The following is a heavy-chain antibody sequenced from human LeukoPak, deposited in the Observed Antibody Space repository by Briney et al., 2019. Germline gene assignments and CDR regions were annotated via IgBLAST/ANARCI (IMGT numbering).Heavy chain of an antibody. CDR3: ARAPFGYSYGNYYYYMDV. CDR2: INHSGST. Sequence: SETLSLTCAVYGGSFSGYYWSWIRQPPGKGLEWIREINHSGSTNYNPSLKSRVTISVDTSKNQFSLKLSSVTAADTAVYYCARAPFGYSYGNYYYYMDVWGKGTTVTVSS. J-gene: IGHJ6*03. V-gene: IGHV4-34*01. D-gene: IGHD5-18*01. CDR1: GGSFSGYY.